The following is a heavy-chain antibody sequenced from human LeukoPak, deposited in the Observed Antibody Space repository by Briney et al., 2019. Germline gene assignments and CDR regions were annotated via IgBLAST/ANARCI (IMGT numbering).Heavy chain of an antibody. Sequence: KSSETLSLTCAVYGGSFSGYYWSWIRQPPGKGLEWIGEINHSGSTNYNPSLKSRVTISVDTSKNQLSLKLSSVTAADTAVYYCARVRGGLRFLEWLRTFDYWGQGTLVTVSS. CDR2: INHSGST. CDR1: GGSFSGYY. V-gene: IGHV4-34*01. J-gene: IGHJ4*02. D-gene: IGHD3-3*01. CDR3: ARVRGGLRFLEWLRTFDY.